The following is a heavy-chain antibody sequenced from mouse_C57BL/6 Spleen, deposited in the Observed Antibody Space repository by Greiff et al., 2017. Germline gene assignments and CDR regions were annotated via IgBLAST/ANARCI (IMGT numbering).Heavy chain of an antibody. CDR1: GYAFSSYW. D-gene: IGHD2-14*01. Sequence: QVQLQQSGAELVKPGASVKISCKASGYAFSSYWMNWVKQRPGKGLEWIGQIYPGDGDTNYNGKFKGKATLTADKSSSTAYMQLSSLTSEDSAVYFCARSGYDLSWFAYWGQGTLVTVSA. J-gene: IGHJ3*01. CDR3: ARSGYDLSWFAY. V-gene: IGHV1-80*01. CDR2: IYPGDGDT.